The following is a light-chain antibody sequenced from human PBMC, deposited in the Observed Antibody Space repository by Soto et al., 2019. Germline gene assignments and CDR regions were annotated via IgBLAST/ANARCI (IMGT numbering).Light chain of an antibody. CDR2: AVS. CDR3: QHLNDYRYT. CDR1: EAISSS. V-gene: IGKV1-9*01. J-gene: IGKJ2*01. Sequence: DIQLTQSPSFLSASVGDRVTITCRASEAISSSLAWYQHNPGKAPKLLIYAVSTLQNGVPSSFSGSGSGTEFTLTISSLQPEDFATYYCQHLNDYRYTFGQGTKVEIK.